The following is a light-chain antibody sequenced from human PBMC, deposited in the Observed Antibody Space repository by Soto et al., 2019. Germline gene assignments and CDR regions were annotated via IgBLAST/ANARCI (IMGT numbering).Light chain of an antibody. Sequence: DIQMTQSPSSLSASVGDRVTITCQASQDIREDLNWYQQKAGKAPQLLIYDASNLETGVPSRFTGSGSGTDFTFAISCLQPEDIAAYFCQQYNNLPLAFGGGTKVEI. CDR3: QQYNNLPLA. CDR1: QDIRED. V-gene: IGKV1-33*01. CDR2: DAS. J-gene: IGKJ4*01.